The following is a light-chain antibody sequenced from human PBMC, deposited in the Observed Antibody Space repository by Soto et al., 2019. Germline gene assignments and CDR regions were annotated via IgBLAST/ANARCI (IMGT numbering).Light chain of an antibody. CDR1: QGVSSY. J-gene: IGKJ1*01. CDR2: GAS. Sequence: IQLTQSPSSLSAPVGDRVTITCRASQGVSSYLAWYQQKPGKAPNLLIYGASTLQSGVPPRFSGSGSGTDFTLTISSLQAEDFATYYCQQLNSYPRTFGQGTKVEIK. V-gene: IGKV1-9*01. CDR3: QQLNSYPRT.